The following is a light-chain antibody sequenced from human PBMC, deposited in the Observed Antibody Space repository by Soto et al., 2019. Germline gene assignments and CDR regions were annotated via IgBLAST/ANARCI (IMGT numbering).Light chain of an antibody. V-gene: IGKV1-27*01. CDR2: AAS. CDR1: QDISNY. Sequence: DIQMTQSPSSLSASVGDRDTITCRASQDISNYLACYQQKPGKVPKLLIYAASTLQSGVPSRFSGSGSGTDFTLTISSLQPEDVATYYCQKYNSAPRTFGQWTKVEI. J-gene: IGKJ1*01. CDR3: QKYNSAPRT.